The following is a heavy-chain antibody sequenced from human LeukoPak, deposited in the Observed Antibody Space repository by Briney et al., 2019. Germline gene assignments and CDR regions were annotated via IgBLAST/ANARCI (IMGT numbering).Heavy chain of an antibody. J-gene: IGHJ4*02. Sequence: ASVKVSCKASGYTFPSYFMHWVRQAPGQGLEWMGIINPTGGSTTYAQKFQGRVTMTRDTSTSTVYMELSSLRSEDTAVYYCARDPIGSRWPYYFDFWGQGTLVTVSS. CDR3: ARDPIGSRWPYYFDF. CDR2: INPTGGST. CDR1: GYTFPSYF. D-gene: IGHD6-13*01. V-gene: IGHV1-46*01.